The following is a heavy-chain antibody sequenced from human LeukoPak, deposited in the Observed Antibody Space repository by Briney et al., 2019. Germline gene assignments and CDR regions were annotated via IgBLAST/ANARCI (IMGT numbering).Heavy chain of an antibody. CDR1: GRSISSYY. CDR2: IYTSGST. CDR3: ARGEDCGGDCYPHPFDY. V-gene: IGHV4-4*07. Sequence: PSETLSLTCTVSGRSISSYYWSWIRQPAGKGLEWIGRIYTSGSTNYNPSLKSRVTTSVDTSKNQFPLKLSSVTAADTAVYYCARGEDCGGDCYPHPFDYWGQGTLVTVSS. J-gene: IGHJ4*02. D-gene: IGHD2-21*01.